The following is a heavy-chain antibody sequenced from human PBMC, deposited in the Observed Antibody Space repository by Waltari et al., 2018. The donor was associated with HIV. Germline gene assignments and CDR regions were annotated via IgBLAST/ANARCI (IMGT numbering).Heavy chain of an antibody. CDR2: IGGTGGT. D-gene: IGHD4-17*01. J-gene: IGHJ6*02. Sequence: EVELLESGVGLVQPGGALRLSCAASGFTVNNEAMSWVRQDPGKVLEWISGIGGTGGTYYADSVKGRFTISRDNSKNTLYLQMDSLRAEDTAIYYCAKARVTTKIYFYYGLDVWGQGTTVTVSS. V-gene: IGHV3-23*01. CDR3: AKARVTTKIYFYYGLDV. CDR1: GFTVNNEA.